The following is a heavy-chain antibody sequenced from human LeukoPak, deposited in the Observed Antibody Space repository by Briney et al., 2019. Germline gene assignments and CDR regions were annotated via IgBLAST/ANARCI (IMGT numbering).Heavy chain of an antibody. CDR1: GGSFSGYY. CDR3: ARGDSSGEDAFDI. J-gene: IGHJ3*02. V-gene: IGHV4-34*01. CDR2: TYYSGST. Sequence: SETLSLTCAVYGGSFSGYYWGWIRQPPGKGLEWIGSTYYSGSTYYNPSLKSRVTISVDTSKNQFSLKLNSVTPEDTAVYYCARGDSSGEDAFDIWGQGTMVTVSS. D-gene: IGHD3-22*01.